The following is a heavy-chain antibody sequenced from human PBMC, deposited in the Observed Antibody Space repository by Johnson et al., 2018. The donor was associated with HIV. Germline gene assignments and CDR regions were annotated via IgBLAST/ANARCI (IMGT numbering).Heavy chain of an antibody. D-gene: IGHD7-27*01. J-gene: IGHJ3*02. CDR1: LFTFDDYA. Sequence: VQLVESGGVVVQPGGSLRLSCETSLFTFDDYAMHWVRQAPGKGLEWVGRIKSKTDGGTTDYAASVKGRFTISRDDSKSIAYLQMNSLKTEDTAVYYCTRDPTNWGRRAFDIWGQGTMVTVSS. CDR3: TRDPTNWGRRAFDI. CDR2: IKSKTDGGTT. V-gene: IGHV3-49*04.